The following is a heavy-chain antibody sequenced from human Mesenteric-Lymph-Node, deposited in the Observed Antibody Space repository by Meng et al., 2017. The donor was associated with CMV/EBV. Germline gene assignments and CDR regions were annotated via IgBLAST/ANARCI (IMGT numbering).Heavy chain of an antibody. CDR3: ARDTGYYYDSTGYIDY. CDR2: ISGYNRNT. CDR1: GYTFSNYG. V-gene: IGHV1-18*01. D-gene: IGHD3-22*01. Sequence: ASVKVSCKASGYTFSNYGITWVRQAPGQGLECIGWISGYNRNTISAPKVQGRISMTTDTSTNTAYLELRSLTSDDTAVYYCARDTGYYYDSTGYIDYWGQGTLVTVSS. J-gene: IGHJ4*02.